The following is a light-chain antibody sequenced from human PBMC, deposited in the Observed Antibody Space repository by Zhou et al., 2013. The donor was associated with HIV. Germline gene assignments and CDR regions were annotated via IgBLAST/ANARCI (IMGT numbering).Light chain of an antibody. J-gene: IGKJ1*01. CDR3: HQQSAWPWT. V-gene: IGKV3-11*01. CDR1: QSLPINS. CDR2: DAS. Sequence: EIVVTQSPGTLSLSPGDRATLSCRTSQSLPINSLAWYQQKPGQAPRLLIFDASIRVTGIPARFSGSGSGTDFTLTISSLEPEDFAVYYCHQQSAWPWTFGQGTRVEMK.